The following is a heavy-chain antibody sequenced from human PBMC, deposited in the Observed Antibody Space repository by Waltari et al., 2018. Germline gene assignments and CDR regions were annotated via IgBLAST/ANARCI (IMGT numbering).Heavy chain of an antibody. CDR1: GYIFSNYA. D-gene: IGHD3-10*02. Sequence: QAQLVQSGAEVKKPGAPVRVSCKASGYIFSNYAIHWVRQAPGQGLEWMGGINASNGYTQYSQKFHGRVTITRDTSASTAYMEMGSLRSEDTAVFYCARSRADLIDVDYGMDVWGQGTTVTVSS. CDR3: ARSRADLIDVDYGMDV. J-gene: IGHJ6*02. CDR2: INASNGYT. V-gene: IGHV1-3*01.